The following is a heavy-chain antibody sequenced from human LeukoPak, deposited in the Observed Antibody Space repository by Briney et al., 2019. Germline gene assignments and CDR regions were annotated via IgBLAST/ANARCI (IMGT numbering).Heavy chain of an antibody. J-gene: IGHJ3*02. CDR3: ARGGYRRDTSPGAFDI. D-gene: IGHD2-15*01. Sequence: ASVKVSCKASGYTFTGYYMHWVRHAPGQGLEWMGWINPNSGGTNYAQKFQGRVTMTRDTSISTAYMELSRLRSDDTAVYYCARGGYRRDTSPGAFDIWGQGTMVTVSS. V-gene: IGHV1-2*02. CDR2: INPNSGGT. CDR1: GYTFTGYY.